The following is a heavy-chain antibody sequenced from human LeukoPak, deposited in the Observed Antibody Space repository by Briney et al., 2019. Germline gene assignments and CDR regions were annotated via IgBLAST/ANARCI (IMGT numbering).Heavy chain of an antibody. CDR2: VNHSGST. J-gene: IGHJ6*02. CDR3: ARDWDYYGMDV. V-gene: IGHV4-34*01. Sequence: SETLSLTCAVYGGSFSGYYWSWLRQPPGKGLEWIGEVNHSGSTNYNPSLKSRVTISLDTSKNQFSLKLRSVTAADTAVYYCARDWDYYGMDVWGQGTTVTVSS. CDR1: GGSFSGYY. D-gene: IGHD3-16*01.